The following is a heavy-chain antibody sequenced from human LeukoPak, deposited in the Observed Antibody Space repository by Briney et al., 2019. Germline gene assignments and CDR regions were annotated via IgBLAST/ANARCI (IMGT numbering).Heavy chain of an antibody. J-gene: IGHJ4*02. V-gene: IGHV1-2*04. CDR1: GYTFTGYY. D-gene: IGHD4-17*01. CDR3: AGGGHYGDYVCDY. CDR2: INPNSGGT. Sequence: ASVKVSCKASGYTFTGYYMHWVRQAPGQGLEWMGWINPNSGGTNYAQKFQGWVTMTRDTSISTAYMELSRLRSDDTAVYYCAGGGHYGDYVCDYWGQGTLVTVSS.